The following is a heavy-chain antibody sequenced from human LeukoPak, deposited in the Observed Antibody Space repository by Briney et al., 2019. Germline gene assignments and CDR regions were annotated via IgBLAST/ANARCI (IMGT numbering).Heavy chain of an antibody. CDR2: ISGSGDST. J-gene: IGHJ4*02. V-gene: IGHV3-23*01. CDR1: GFTFSSYW. D-gene: IGHD6-13*01. Sequence: PGGSLRLSCAVSGFTFSSYWMTWVRQAPGKGLEWVSAISGSGDSTYYGDSVKGRFTISRDNSKNTLYLQMNSLRAEDTAVYYCAKTRPLDSSSWSHGDYWGQGTLVTVSS. CDR3: AKTRPLDSSSWSHGDY.